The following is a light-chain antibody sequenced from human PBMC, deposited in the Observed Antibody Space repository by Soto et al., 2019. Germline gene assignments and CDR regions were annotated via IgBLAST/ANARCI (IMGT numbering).Light chain of an antibody. CDR3: SAYTVSRTYV. J-gene: IGLJ1*01. CDR1: SSDVGAYNF. CDR2: NVY. Sequence: QSVLAQPASVSGSPGQSITISCTGTSSDVGAYNFVSWHQQHPGKAPKLMIYNVYDRPSGISYRFSGSKSGNTASLTISGLQGEDEADYYRSAYTVSRTYVFGPGTKVTVL. V-gene: IGLV2-14*03.